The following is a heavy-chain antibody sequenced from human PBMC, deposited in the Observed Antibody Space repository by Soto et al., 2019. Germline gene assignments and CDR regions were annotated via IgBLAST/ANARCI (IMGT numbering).Heavy chain of an antibody. D-gene: IGHD1-26*01. V-gene: IGHV3-66*01. Sequence: GGPLRLSCTVHGITVIKNYMGWVRPAPGKGLDRVSALYSDATGVYADSLKGRFTIFRDNSRNALYLQMNNVRVKVTAVYCCGRALSRWVSGAAYWGQGTLVTVS. J-gene: IGHJ4*02. CDR3: GRALSRWVSGAAY. CDR2: LYSDATG. CDR1: GITVIKNY.